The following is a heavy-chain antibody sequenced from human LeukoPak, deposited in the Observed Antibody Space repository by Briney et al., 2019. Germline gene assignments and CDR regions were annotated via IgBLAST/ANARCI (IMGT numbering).Heavy chain of an antibody. J-gene: IGHJ3*02. D-gene: IGHD7-27*01. CDR1: GGSISSYY. Sequence: PSETLSLTCTVSGGSISSYYWSWIRQPPGKGLEWIGYIYYSGSTNYNPSLKSRVTISVDTSKNQFSLKLSSVTAADTAVYYCAGDFDKTDWGRIDAFDIWGQGTMVTVSS. V-gene: IGHV4-59*01. CDR2: IYYSGST. CDR3: AGDFDKTDWGRIDAFDI.